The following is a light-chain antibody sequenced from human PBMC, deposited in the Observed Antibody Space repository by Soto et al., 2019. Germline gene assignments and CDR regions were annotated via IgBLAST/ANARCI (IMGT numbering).Light chain of an antibody. J-gene: IGKJ1*01. CDR3: QQSYSTLQT. CDR2: AAS. V-gene: IGKV1-39*01. CDR1: QSISSY. Sequence: DIQMTQSPSSLSASVGARFTITGRASQSISSYLNWYQQKPGKAPKLLIYAASSLQSGVPSRFSGSGSGTDFTLTISSLQPEDFATYYCQQSYSTLQTFGQGTKVDIK.